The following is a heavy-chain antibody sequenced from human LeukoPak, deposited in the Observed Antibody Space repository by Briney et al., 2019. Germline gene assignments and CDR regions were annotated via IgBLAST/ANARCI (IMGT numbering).Heavy chain of an antibody. J-gene: IGHJ3*02. CDR2: IYYSGST. D-gene: IGHD1-26*01. Sequence: SETLSLTCTVSGGSISSSSYYWGWIRQPPGKGLEWIGSIYYSGSTYYNPSLKSRVTISVDTSKNQFSLKLSSVTAADTAVYYCARDLGSYLSAFDIWGQGTMVTVSS. V-gene: IGHV4-39*02. CDR1: GGSISSSSYY. CDR3: ARDLGSYLSAFDI.